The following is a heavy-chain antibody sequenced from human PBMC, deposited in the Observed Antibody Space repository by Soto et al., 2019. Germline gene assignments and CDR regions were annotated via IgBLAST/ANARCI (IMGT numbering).Heavy chain of an antibody. CDR2: ISGSGGST. D-gene: IGHD1-26*01. J-gene: IGHJ5*02. CDR1: GFTFSSYA. V-gene: IGHV3-23*01. CDR3: AKGIWEQVTWFDP. Sequence: EVQLLEPGGGLVQPGGSLRLSCAASGFTFSSYAMSWVRQAPGKGLEWVSAISGSGGSTYYADSVKGRFTISRDNSKNTQYLQMNSLRAEDTAVYYCAKGIWEQVTWFDPWGQGTLVTVSS.